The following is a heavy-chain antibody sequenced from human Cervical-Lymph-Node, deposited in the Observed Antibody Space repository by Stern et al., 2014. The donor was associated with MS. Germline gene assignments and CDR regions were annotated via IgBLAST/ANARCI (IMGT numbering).Heavy chain of an antibody. CDR1: GYSFTSYW. CDR2: IYPGDSDT. CDR3: ARRYGTYYYDSSGYFHFDY. D-gene: IGHD3-22*01. Sequence: VQLVESGAEVKKPGESLKISCKGSGYSFTSYWIGWVRQMPGKGLEWMGIIYPGDSDTRSSPSFQGQVPISADKAISTAYLQWSSLKASDTAMYYCARRYGTYYYDSSGYFHFDYWGQGTLVTVSS. V-gene: IGHV5-51*03. J-gene: IGHJ4*02.